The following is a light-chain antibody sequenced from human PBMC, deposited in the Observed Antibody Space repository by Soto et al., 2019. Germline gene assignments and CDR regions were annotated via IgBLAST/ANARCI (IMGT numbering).Light chain of an antibody. Sequence: QAVVTQPPSVSGAPGQRVTISCTGSSSNIGAGYDVHWYQQLPGTAPKLLIYGNSNRPSGVPDRFSGSKSGTSASLAITGLQAEDEADYYCPSYDSSLSGHVVFGGGTKVTVL. J-gene: IGLJ2*01. V-gene: IGLV1-40*01. CDR1: SSNIGAGYD. CDR3: PSYDSSLSGHVV. CDR2: GNS.